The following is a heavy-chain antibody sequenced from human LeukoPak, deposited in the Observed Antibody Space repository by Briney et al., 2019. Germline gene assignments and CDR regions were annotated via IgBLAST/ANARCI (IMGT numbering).Heavy chain of an antibody. Sequence: PSETLSLTCTVSGVSISNYYWSWIRQSAGKGLEWIGRIYTSGSTNYNPSLKSRVTLSIDTSMNQFSLRLTSVTAADTAVYYCVKKGLGYCSNGVCHFDYWGQGTLVTVSS. CDR1: GVSISNYY. D-gene: IGHD2-8*01. J-gene: IGHJ4*02. CDR2: IYTSGST. CDR3: VKKGLGYCSNGVCHFDY. V-gene: IGHV4-4*07.